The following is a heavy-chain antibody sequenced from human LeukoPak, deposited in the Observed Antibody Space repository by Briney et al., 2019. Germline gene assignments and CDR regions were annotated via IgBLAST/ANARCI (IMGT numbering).Heavy chain of an antibody. CDR1: GFTFSSYG. D-gene: IGHD3-9*01. Sequence: SGGSLRLSCAASGFTFSSYGMHWVRQAPGKGLEWVAVISYDGSNKYYADSMKGRFTISRDNSKNTLYLQMNSLRAEDTAVYYCAKEGLRYFDWLLWGNGEYFDYWGQGTLVTVSS. CDR3: AKEGLRYFDWLLWGNGEYFDY. J-gene: IGHJ4*02. CDR2: ISYDGSNK. V-gene: IGHV3-30*18.